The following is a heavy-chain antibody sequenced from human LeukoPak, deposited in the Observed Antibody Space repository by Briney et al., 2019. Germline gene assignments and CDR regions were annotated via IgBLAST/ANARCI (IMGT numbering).Heavy chain of an antibody. Sequence: GGSLRLSCAASGFTFSSYWMHWVRQAPGKGLVWVSRINSDGSSTSYADSVKGRFTISRDNAKNSLYLQMNSLRAEDTAVYYCARDRQVFDVYYSSRYGDSCFDYWGQGTLVTVSS. CDR3: ARDRQVFDVYYSSRYGDSCFDY. CDR2: INSDGSST. V-gene: IGHV3-74*01. J-gene: IGHJ4*02. D-gene: IGHD4-17*01. CDR1: GFTFSSYW.